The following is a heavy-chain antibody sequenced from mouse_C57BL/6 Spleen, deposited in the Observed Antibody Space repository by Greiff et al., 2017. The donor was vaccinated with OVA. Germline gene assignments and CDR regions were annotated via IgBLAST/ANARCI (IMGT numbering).Heavy chain of an antibody. CDR1: GYTFTSYW. Sequence: QVQLQQPGAELVRPGSSVKLSCKASGYTFTSYWMHWVKQRPIQGLEWIGNIDPSDSETHYNQKFKDKATLTVDKSSSTAYMQLSSLTSEDSAVYYGAREGLTVVATDYWGQGTTLTVSS. CDR2: IDPSDSET. V-gene: IGHV1-52*01. CDR3: AREGLTVVATDY. J-gene: IGHJ2*01. D-gene: IGHD1-1*01.